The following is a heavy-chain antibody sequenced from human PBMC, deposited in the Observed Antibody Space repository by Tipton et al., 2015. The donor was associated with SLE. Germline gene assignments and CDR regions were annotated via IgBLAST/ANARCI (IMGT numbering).Heavy chain of an antibody. J-gene: IGHJ4*02. V-gene: IGHV4-59*12. Sequence: LRLSCAVSGASISSYYWSWIRQPPGKGLEWIGYIYYREGTNYSPSLKSRVTISLDASKNQLSLKLSSVTAADTAVYYCARDKNGDYYDYWGQGTLVTVSS. CDR2: IYYREGT. D-gene: IGHD4-17*01. CDR3: ARDKNGDYYDY. CDR1: GASISSYY.